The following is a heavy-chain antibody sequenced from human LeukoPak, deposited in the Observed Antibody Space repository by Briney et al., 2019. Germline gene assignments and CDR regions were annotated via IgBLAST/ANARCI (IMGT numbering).Heavy chain of an antibody. CDR2: MNPNSGNT. V-gene: IGHV1-8*01. J-gene: IGHJ5*02. CDR1: GYTFTSYD. Sequence: ASVKVSCKASGYTFTSYDINWVRQATGQGLEWMGWMNPNSGNTGYAQKFQGRVTMTRNTSISTAYKELSSLRSEDTAVYYCANAYCSSTSCYMFDPWGQGTLVTVSS. CDR3: ANAYCSSTSCYMFDP. D-gene: IGHD2-2*02.